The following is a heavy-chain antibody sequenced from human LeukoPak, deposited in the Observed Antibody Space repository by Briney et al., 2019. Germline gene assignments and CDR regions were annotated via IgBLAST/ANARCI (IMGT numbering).Heavy chain of an antibody. CDR1: GYSFTSYW. V-gene: IGHV5-51*01. CDR3: ALTFYHDSSGYHPFDY. D-gene: IGHD3-22*01. CDR2: IYLSDSDV. J-gene: IGHJ4*02. Sequence: GDSLKISCKTSGYSFTSYWIGWVRQMPGKGLEWMGIIYLSDSDVRYSPSFQGQVTISADKSISTAYLQWNSLKASDTAMYYCALTFYHDSSGYHPFDYWGQGTLVTVSS.